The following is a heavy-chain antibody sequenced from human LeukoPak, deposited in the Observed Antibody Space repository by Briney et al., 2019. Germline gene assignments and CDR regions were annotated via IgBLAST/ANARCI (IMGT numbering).Heavy chain of an antibody. J-gene: IGHJ4*02. D-gene: IGHD3-10*01. CDR2: IYTSGST. CDR1: GGSISSYY. CDR3: GRDFYGSGIYFDY. Sequence: NPSETLSLTCTVSGGSISSYYWSWIRQPAGKGLEWIGRIYTSGSTNYNPSLKSRVTISVDTSKNQFSLRQRSVTAADTAVYYCGRDFYGSGIYFDYWGQGILVTVSS. V-gene: IGHV4-4*07.